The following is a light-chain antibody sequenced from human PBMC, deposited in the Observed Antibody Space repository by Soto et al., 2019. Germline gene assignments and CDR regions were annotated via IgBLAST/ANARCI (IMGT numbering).Light chain of an antibody. CDR2: DAS. Sequence: EIVLTQSPATLSLSPGERATLSCRASQSVSISLAWYQQKPGQAPRLLIYDASNRAAGIPARFSGSGSGTDFTLTISSLEPEDFAIYYCQQRTNSYTFGQGTKLEIK. J-gene: IGKJ2*01. CDR1: QSVSIS. V-gene: IGKV3-11*01. CDR3: QQRTNSYT.